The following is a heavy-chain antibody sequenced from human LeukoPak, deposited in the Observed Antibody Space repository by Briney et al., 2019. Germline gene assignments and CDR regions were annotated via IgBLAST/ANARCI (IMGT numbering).Heavy chain of an antibody. D-gene: IGHD3-22*01. CDR2: IYYRGST. V-gene: IGHV4-39*07. CDR3: ARELRYDNSDSGAF. Sequence: PETLSLTCTVSGPSISSSSYYWGWIRRPPGRGLEWIGSIYYRGSTYYTPSLKSRVTISVDTSKNQFSLKLSSVTAAGTAVYYCARELRYDNSDSGAFWGQGTVVTVSS. CDR1: GPSISSSSYY. J-gene: IGHJ3*01.